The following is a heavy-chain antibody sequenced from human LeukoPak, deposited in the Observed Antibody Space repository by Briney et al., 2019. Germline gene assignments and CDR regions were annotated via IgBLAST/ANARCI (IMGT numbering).Heavy chain of an antibody. CDR1: GFTFSSYA. Sequence: PGGSLRLSCAASGFTFSSYAMSWVRQAPGKGLEWVSSITTSGGSTYYADSVKGRFTISRDNSKNTLYLQMNSPRAEDTAVYYCARDYSSGYYFDAFDIWGQGTMVTVSP. CDR3: ARDYSSGYYFDAFDI. J-gene: IGHJ3*02. CDR2: ITTSGGST. V-gene: IGHV3-23*01. D-gene: IGHD6-19*01.